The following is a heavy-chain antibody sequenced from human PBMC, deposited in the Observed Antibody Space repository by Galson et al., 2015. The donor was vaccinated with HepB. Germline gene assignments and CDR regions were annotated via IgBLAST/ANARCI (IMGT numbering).Heavy chain of an antibody. D-gene: IGHD3-10*01. CDR3: ARSPLGSGSYYKEVSWFDP. J-gene: IGHJ5*02. Sequence: SVKVSCKASGYTFTSYGISWVRQAPGQGLEWMGWISAYNGNTNYAQKLQGRVTMTTDTSTSTAYMELRSLRSDDTAVYYCARSPLGSGSYYKEVSWFDPWGQGTLVTVSS. CDR1: GYTFTSYG. V-gene: IGHV1-18*01. CDR2: ISAYNGNT.